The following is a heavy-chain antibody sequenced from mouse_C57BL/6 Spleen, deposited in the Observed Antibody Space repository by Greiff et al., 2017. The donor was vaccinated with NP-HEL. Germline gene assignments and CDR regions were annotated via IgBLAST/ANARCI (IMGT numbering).Heavy chain of an antibody. V-gene: IGHV5-6*01. J-gene: IGHJ4*01. CDR2: ISSGGSYT. Sequence: EVHLVESGGDLVKPGGSLKLSCAASGFTFSSYGMSWVRQTPDKRLEWVATISSGGSYTYYPDSVKGRFTISRDNAKNTLYLQMSSLKSEDTAMYYCARHDGYYVRYAMDYWGQGTSVTVSS. D-gene: IGHD2-3*01. CDR1: GFTFSSYG. CDR3: ARHDGYYVRYAMDY.